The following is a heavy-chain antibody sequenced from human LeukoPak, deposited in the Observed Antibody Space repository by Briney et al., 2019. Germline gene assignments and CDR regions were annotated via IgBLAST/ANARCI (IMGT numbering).Heavy chain of an antibody. D-gene: IGHD2-2*03. CDR2: IYYSGST. J-gene: IGHJ3*02. CDR1: GGSISSYY. CDR3: AGYCSSTSCYSDAFDI. V-gene: IGHV4-59*01. Sequence: KASETLSLTCTVSGGSISSYYWSWIRQPPGKGLEWIGYIYYSGSTNYNPSLKSRVTISVDTSKNQFSLKLSSVTAADTAVCYCAGYCSSTSCYSDAFDIWGQGTTVTVSS.